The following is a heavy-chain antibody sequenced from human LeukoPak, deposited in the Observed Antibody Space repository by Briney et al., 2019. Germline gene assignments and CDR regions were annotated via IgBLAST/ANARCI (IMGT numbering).Heavy chain of an antibody. CDR1: GFTLSSYS. CDR2: ISSSSSSI. CDR3: ARGGYYGSGSYYFH. V-gene: IGHV3-48*02. D-gene: IGHD3-10*01. J-gene: IGHJ4*02. Sequence: GGSLRLSCAASGFTLSSYSMNWGRQAPGKGLEGVSYISSSSSSIYYADSVKGRFTISRDNAKNSLYLQMNSLRDEDTAVYYCARGGYYGSGSYYFHWGQGTLVTVSS.